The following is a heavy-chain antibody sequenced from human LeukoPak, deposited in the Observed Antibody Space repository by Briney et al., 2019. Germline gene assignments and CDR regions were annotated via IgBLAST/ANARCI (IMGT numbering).Heavy chain of an antibody. D-gene: IGHD6-13*01. V-gene: IGHV3-23*01. CDR1: GFTFSSYA. CDR2: ISGSGGTT. Sequence: GGTLRLSCAASGFTFSSYAMSWVRQAPGKGLEWVSGISGSGGTTDYADSVKGRFTISRDNSKNTLYLQMTSQRADDTAIYYCAKDSDELIAAAYNWFDPWGQGTLVTVSS. CDR3: AKDSDELIAAAYNWFDP. J-gene: IGHJ5*02.